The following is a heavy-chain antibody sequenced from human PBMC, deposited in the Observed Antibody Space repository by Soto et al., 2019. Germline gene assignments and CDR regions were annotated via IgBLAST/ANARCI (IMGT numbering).Heavy chain of an antibody. Sequence: VQLMESGGGLVQPGGSLRLSCTASGFTLSNYRMHWVRQAPGKGLMWVSRIYSAGSTTNYADSVKGRFTISRDNAKNTMYLQMNSLRAEDTATYYCARDPGYSGHDWRFDSWGQGDLVTVSS. J-gene: IGHJ4*02. D-gene: IGHD5-12*01. CDR3: ARDPGYSGHDWRFDS. CDR1: GFTLSNYR. CDR2: IYSAGSTT. V-gene: IGHV3-74*01.